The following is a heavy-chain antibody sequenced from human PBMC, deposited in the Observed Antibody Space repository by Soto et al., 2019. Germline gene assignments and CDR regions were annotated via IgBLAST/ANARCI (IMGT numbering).Heavy chain of an antibody. D-gene: IGHD5-18*01. CDR1: GYTFISYA. CDR3: ARDTGYGPFDP. J-gene: IGHJ5*02. Sequence: ASVKVSCKASGYTFISYAIHWVRQAPGQGLEWMGWINAGKGDTKYSQKFQGRVTFTRDTSAGAAYMELSSLRSEDTALYYCARDTGYGPFDPWGQGTLVTVS. CDR2: INAGKGDT. V-gene: IGHV1-3*01.